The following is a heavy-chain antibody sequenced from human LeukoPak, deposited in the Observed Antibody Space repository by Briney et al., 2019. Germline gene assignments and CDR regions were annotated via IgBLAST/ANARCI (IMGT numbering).Heavy chain of an antibody. V-gene: IGHV3-23*01. J-gene: IGHJ3*01. CDR3: ARGQSCALDV. CDR1: GFIFSSYD. Sequence: GGSLRLSCVGSGFIFSSYDMGWVRQAPGKGLEWVSSISRAGDRTYYEDSVKGRFTISRDNSRNTIYLQMNSLRAEDTAVYYCARGQSCALDVWGQGTMVTVSS. CDR2: ISRAGDRT.